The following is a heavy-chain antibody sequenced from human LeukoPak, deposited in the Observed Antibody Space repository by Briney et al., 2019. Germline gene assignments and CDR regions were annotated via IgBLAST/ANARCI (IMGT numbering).Heavy chain of an antibody. CDR2: IYPGDSET. J-gene: IGHJ4*02. CDR3: ARRRAGDYRNGVDY. V-gene: IGHV5-51*01. D-gene: IGHD4-17*01. Sequence: GESLKISCKGSGYIFTTYWIGWVRQMPGKGLEWMGIIYPGDSETRYSPSFQGQVTISVDKSINTAYLQWSSLRASDTAMYYCARRRAGDYRNGVDYWGQGTLVTVSS. CDR1: GYIFTTYW.